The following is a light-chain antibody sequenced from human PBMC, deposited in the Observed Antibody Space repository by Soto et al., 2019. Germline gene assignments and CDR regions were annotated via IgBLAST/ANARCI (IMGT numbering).Light chain of an antibody. CDR1: QSVSRN. Sequence: EIVMTQSPATLSVSPGERATLSCRASQSVSRNLAWYQQKPGQAPRLLISYASTRATGIPARFSGSGSGTEFTLTISSLQSEDFALYYCPQYNHWSSISFGGGTKVEVK. V-gene: IGKV3-15*01. CDR2: YAS. CDR3: PQYNHWSSIS. J-gene: IGKJ4*01.